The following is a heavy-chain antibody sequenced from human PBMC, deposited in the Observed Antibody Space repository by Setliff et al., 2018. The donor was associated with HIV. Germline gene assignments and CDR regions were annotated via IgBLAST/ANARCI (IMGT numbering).Heavy chain of an antibody. CDR2: FYHSGRT. CDR3: SRSYCGGDCSLVVDTNWFDP. CDR1: GYSISSGYY. Sequence: SETLSLTCAVSGYSISSGYYWGWIRQPPGKGLEWTGGFYHSGRTYYNPSLKSRVTISVDTSKNQFSLRLSSVTAADTAVYYCSRSYCGGDCSLVVDTNWFDPWGQGTLVTVSS. V-gene: IGHV4-38-2*01. D-gene: IGHD2-21*01. J-gene: IGHJ5*02.